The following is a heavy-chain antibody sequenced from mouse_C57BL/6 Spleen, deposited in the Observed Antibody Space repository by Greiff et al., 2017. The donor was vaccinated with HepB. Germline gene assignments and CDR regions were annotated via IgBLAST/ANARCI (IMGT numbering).Heavy chain of an antibody. Sequence: EVQLQQSGPELVKPGASVKIPCKASGYTFTDYNMDWVKQSHGKSLEWIGDINPNNGGTIYNQKFKGKATLTIDKSSSTAYMELRSLTSEDTAVYYCASYGYEGFADWGQGTLVTVSA. CDR1: GYTFTDYN. D-gene: IGHD2-2*01. CDR2: INPNNGGT. J-gene: IGHJ3*01. CDR3: ASYGYEGFAD. V-gene: IGHV1-18*01.